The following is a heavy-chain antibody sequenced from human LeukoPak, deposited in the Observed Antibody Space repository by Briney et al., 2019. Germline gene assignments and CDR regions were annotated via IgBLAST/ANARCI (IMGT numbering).Heavy chain of an antibody. D-gene: IGHD5-24*01. CDR2: IKDDGRQK. J-gene: IGHJ4*02. CDR3: ARDASRGFDN. CDR1: GFTFSRYW. V-gene: IGHV3-7*01. Sequence: GGSLRLSCAPSGFTFSRYWMTWVRQTPGKGLEWVASIKDDGRQKYYVDSVKGRFTVSRDNAKNSAYLQMDSLRAEDTALYYCARDASRGFDNWGQGTLVTVSS.